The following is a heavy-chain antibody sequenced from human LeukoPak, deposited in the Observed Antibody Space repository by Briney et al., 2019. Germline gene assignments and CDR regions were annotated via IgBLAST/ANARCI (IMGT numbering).Heavy chain of an antibody. CDR1: GGSISSGSYY. CDR3: ARVGRYCSSTSCYAFDY. J-gene: IGHJ4*02. D-gene: IGHD2-2*01. CDR2: IYTSGST. Sequence: SETLSLTCTVSGGSISSGSYYWSWIRQPAGKGLEWIGRIYTSGSTNYNPSLKSRVTISVDTSKNQFSLKLSSVTAADTAVYYCARVGRYCSSTSCYAFDYWGQGTLVTVSS. V-gene: IGHV4-61*02.